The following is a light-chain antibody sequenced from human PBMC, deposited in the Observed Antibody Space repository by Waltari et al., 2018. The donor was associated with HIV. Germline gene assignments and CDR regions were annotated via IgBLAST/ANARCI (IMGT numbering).Light chain of an antibody. CDR1: QIVGSNY. CDR3: QQYGSSPLFT. V-gene: IGKV3-20*01. CDR2: DAS. J-gene: IGKJ3*01. Sequence: EIVLTQSPGTLSLSPGESAPLSCRASQIVGSNYLAWYQQKPGQAPRLLIYDASTRATAIPDRFSGSGSGTDFTLTISRLEPEDFAVYYCQQYGSSPLFTFGPGTKVDIK.